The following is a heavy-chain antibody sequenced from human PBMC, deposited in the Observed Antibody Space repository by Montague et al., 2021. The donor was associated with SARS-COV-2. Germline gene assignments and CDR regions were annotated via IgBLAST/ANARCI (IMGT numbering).Heavy chain of an antibody. CDR1: GDSMSGSNSY. Sequence: SETLSLTCSVSGDSMSGSNSYWGWIRQPPGKGLESIGSISYTGSTSYNASLKSRVTMSVDTSKNEFSLSLSSVTATDTAVYYCARLYIQKTSVGAYRRRWFDPWGQGTLVTVSS. V-gene: IGHV4-39*01. CDR3: ARLYIQKTSVGAYRRRWFDP. CDR2: ISYTGST. D-gene: IGHD1-26*01. J-gene: IGHJ5*02.